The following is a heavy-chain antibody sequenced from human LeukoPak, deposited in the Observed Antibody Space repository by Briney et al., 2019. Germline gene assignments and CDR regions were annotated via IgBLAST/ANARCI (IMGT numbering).Heavy chain of an antibody. Sequence: PSGTLSLTCDVSGDSISSSNWWNWVRQPPGKGLEWIGGIYHSGSTNYNPSLKSRVTISVDMSKNQFSLKLSSVTAADTAVYYCARVTGSAFDIWGQGTMVTVSS. V-gene: IGHV4-4*02. J-gene: IGHJ3*02. CDR2: IYHSGST. CDR3: ARVTGSAFDI. CDR1: GDSISSSNW.